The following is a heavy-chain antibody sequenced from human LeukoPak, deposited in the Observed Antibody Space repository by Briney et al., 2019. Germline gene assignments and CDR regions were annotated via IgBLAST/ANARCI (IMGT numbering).Heavy chain of an antibody. D-gene: IGHD5-18*01. CDR2: ISYDGSNK. J-gene: IGHJ6*03. CDR3: ARDESRGYSYGYYYMDV. V-gene: IGHV3-30*04. Sequence: PGGSLRLSCAASGFTFSSYAMHWVRQAPGKGLEWVAVISYDGSNKYYADSVKGRFTISRDNSKNTLYLQMNSLRAEDTAVYYCARDESRGYSYGYYYMDVWGKGTTVTVSS. CDR1: GFTFSSYA.